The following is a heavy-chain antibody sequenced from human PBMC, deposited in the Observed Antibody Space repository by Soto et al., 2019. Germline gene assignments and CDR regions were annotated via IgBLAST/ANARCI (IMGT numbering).Heavy chain of an antibody. CDR3: AKDAGNEESLVDY. CDR1: GFTFNDFG. V-gene: IGHV3-23*01. J-gene: IGHJ4*02. D-gene: IGHD2-15*01. Sequence: EVQLLESGGDLVQSGGSLRLSCEASGFTFNDFGMSWVRQTPGKGLEWVSTLNYDGRNTHYAASVEGRFTISRDNSKNTVYPKMCSLRAEDTTIYYCAKDAGNEESLVDYGGRGTVVTVSS. CDR2: LNYDGRNT.